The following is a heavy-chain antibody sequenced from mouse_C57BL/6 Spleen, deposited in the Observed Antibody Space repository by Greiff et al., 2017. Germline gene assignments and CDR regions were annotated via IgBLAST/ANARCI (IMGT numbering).Heavy chain of an antibody. V-gene: IGHV1-81*01. CDR1: GYTFTSYG. CDR2: IYPRSGNT. CDR3: ARVGYYYGSSYYFDY. J-gene: IGHJ2*01. Sequence: VQLQQSGAELARPGASVKLSCKASGYTFTSYGISWVKQRTGQGLEWIGEIYPRSGNTYYNEKFKGKATLTADKSSSTAYMELRSLTSEDSAVYFCARVGYYYGSSYYFDYWGQGTTLTVSS. D-gene: IGHD1-1*01.